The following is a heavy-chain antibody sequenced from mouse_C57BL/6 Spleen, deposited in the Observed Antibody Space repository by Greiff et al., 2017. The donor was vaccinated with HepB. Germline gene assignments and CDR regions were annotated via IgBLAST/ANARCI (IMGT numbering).Heavy chain of an antibody. CDR3: ARGGRDYFSWFAY. D-gene: IGHD2-4*01. J-gene: IGHJ3*01. V-gene: IGHV3-6*01. Sequence: EVQLVESGPGLVKPSQSLPLTCSVTGYSITSGYYWNWIRQVPGNKLEGMGYISYDGSNNYNQSLKNRISITRDTSKNQFILKLNSVTTEDTATYYCARGGRDYFSWFAYWGQGTLVTVSA. CDR2: ISYDGSN. CDR1: GYSITSGYY.